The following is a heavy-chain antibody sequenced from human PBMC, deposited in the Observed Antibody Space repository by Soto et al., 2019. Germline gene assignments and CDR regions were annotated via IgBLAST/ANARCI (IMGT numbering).Heavy chain of an antibody. V-gene: IGHV3-23*01. D-gene: IGHD6-13*01. CDR3: AKDLIYGYTRVRPFDP. CDR2: IGSRGDST. J-gene: IGHJ5*02. CDR1: GFTFSSCA. Sequence: EVQLLESGGGLVQPGGSLRLSGAASGFTFSSCAMSWVRQAPGKGLEWVSAIGSRGDSTYYADSVTGRFTSSRDNSKNTLDLQMNSLRAEDTAVSYFAKDLIYGYTRVRPFDPWGQGTLVTVSS.